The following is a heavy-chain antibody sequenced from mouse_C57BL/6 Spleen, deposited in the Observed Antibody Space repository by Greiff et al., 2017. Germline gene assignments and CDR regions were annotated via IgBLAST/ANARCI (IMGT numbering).Heavy chain of an antibody. CDR3: ARGMYGITTVVAFDY. D-gene: IGHD1-1*01. J-gene: IGHJ2*01. Sequence: VQLLQSGADLLQPGASLIMSCKASGYPFTTYPIEWMHQTHGTSLEWIGNFHPYNDDTKYNEKFKGKATLTVENSSSTVYLELSRLTSDDSAGYYCARGMYGITTVVAFDYWGQGTTLTVSS. CDR2: FHPYNDDT. CDR1: GYPFTTYP. V-gene: IGHV1-47*01.